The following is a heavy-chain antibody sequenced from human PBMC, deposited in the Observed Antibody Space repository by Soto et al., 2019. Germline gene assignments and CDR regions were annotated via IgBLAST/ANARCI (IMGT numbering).Heavy chain of an antibody. CDR2: INSDGSTT. D-gene: IGHD2-15*01. Sequence: PGGSLRLSCVVSGFTFSSSWMHWVRQAPGRGLVWVSRINSDGSTTNYADSVKGRFTTSRDNAKNMLYLQMNSLRAEDTALYYCVTGWSGYWGQGTLVTVSS. J-gene: IGHJ4*02. CDR3: VTGWSGY. V-gene: IGHV3-74*01. CDR1: GFTFSSSW.